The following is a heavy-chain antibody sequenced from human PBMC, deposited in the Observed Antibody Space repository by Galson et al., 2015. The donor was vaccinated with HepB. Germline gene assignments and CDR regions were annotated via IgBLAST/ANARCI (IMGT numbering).Heavy chain of an antibody. CDR3: ARGVFDVVVIADGPPSNAGFDI. CDR2: IYYSGST. D-gene: IGHD2-21*01. J-gene: IGHJ3*02. CDR1: GGSISSGGYY. Sequence: LTCTVSGGSISSGGYYWSWIRQHPGKGLEWIGYIYYSGSTYYNPSLKSRVTISVDTSKNQFSLKLSSVTAADTAVYYCARGVFDVVVIADGPPSNAGFDIWGQGTMVTVSS. V-gene: IGHV4-31*03.